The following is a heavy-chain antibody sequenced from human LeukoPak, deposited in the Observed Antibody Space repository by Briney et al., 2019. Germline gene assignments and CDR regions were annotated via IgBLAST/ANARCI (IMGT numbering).Heavy chain of an antibody. Sequence: SETLSLTCTVSGGPISSGSYYWNWIRQPAGKGLEWIGRIYTRGSTNYNPSLKSRVTISVDTSKNQFSLILSSVTAADTAVYYCARGGYYDTSGSREAFDIWGQGTMVTVSS. CDR3: ARGGYYDTSGSREAFDI. J-gene: IGHJ3*02. V-gene: IGHV4-61*02. CDR2: IYTRGST. CDR1: GGPISSGSYY. D-gene: IGHD3-22*01.